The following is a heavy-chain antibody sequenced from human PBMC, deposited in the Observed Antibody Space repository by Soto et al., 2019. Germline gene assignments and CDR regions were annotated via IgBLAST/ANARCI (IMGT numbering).Heavy chain of an antibody. D-gene: IGHD6-19*01. Sequence: SETLSLTCTVSGGSISSYYWSWIRQPPGKGLEWIGYIYYSGSTNYNPSLKSRVTISVDTSKNQFSLKLSSVTAADTAVYYCARGGYSGGWYNHYYYYGMDVWGQGTTVTVSS. J-gene: IGHJ6*02. CDR3: ARGGYSGGWYNHYYYYGMDV. V-gene: IGHV4-59*01. CDR2: IYYSGST. CDR1: GGSISSYY.